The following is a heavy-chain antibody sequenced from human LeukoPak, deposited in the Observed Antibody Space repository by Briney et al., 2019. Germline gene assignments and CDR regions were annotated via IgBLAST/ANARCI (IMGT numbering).Heavy chain of an antibody. Sequence: PGGSLRLSCAASGFTLSSYAMSWVRQAPGKGLEWVSAISDTGNTYHADSVKGRFTISRDNAKNSLYLQMNSLRAEDTAVYYCARQHDYGDYYFDYWGQGTLVTVSS. D-gene: IGHD4-17*01. J-gene: IGHJ4*02. CDR2: ISDTGNT. V-gene: IGHV3-23*01. CDR3: ARQHDYGDYYFDY. CDR1: GFTLSSYA.